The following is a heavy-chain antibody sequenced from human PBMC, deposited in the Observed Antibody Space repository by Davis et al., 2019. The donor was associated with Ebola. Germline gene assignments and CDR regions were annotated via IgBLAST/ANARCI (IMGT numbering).Heavy chain of an antibody. V-gene: IGHV3-23*01. CDR1: GFTFSSYA. CDR3: AKAPTAMVVG. Sequence: GESLKISCAASGFTFSSYAMSWVRQAPGKGLEWVSAISGSGGSTYYADSVKGRFTISRDNSKNTLYLQMNSLRAEDTAVYYCAKAPTAMVVGWGQGTLVTVSS. D-gene: IGHD5-18*01. CDR2: ISGSGGST. J-gene: IGHJ4*02.